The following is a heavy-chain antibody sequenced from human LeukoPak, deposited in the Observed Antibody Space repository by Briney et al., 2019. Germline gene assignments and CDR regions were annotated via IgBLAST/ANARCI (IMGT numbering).Heavy chain of an antibody. CDR1: GFPFSSYA. Sequence: GGSLRLSCAASGFPFSSYAMHWVRQAPGKGLEGVAVISYDGSNKYYADSVKGRFTISRDNSKDTLYLQMNSLRAEDRAVYYCARVRVKAVTTKLSGYYGMDVGGQGTTVTVSS. V-gene: IGHV3-30-3*01. CDR2: ISYDGSNK. CDR3: ARVRVKAVTTKLSGYYGMDV. J-gene: IGHJ6*02. D-gene: IGHD4-17*01.